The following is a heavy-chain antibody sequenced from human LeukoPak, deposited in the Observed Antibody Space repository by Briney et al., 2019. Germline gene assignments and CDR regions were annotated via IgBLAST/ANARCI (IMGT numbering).Heavy chain of an antibody. J-gene: IGHJ5*02. CDR1: GGTFSSYA. CDR2: IIPIFGTA. V-gene: IGHV1-69*01. CDR3: ARARDSPRRFLENWFDP. D-gene: IGHD3-3*01. Sequence: GGSLRLSCAASGGTFSSYAISWVRQAPGQGLEWMGGIIPIFGTANYAQKFQGRVTITADESTSTAYMELSSLRSEDTAVYYCARARDSPRRFLENWFDPWGQGTLVTVSS.